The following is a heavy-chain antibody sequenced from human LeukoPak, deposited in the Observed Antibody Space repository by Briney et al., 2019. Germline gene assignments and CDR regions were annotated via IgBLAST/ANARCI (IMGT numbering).Heavy chain of an antibody. CDR2: ISSSGSTI. V-gene: IGHV3-48*03. CDR3: AKDRRGMVVRGVIIDS. Sequence: GGSLRLSCAASGFTFSSYEMNWVRQAPGKGLEWVSYISSSGSTIYYADSVKGRFTISRDNAKNSLYLQMNSLRAEDTAVYYCAKDRRGMVVRGVIIDSWGQGTLVTVSS. J-gene: IGHJ5*01. D-gene: IGHD3-10*01. CDR1: GFTFSSYE.